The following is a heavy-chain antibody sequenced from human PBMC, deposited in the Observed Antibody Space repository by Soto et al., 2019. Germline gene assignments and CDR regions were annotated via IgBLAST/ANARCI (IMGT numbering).Heavy chain of an antibody. CDR3: ARDTVTSLTPYQGFYYYGMDV. Sequence: PGGSLRLSCEVSGFTLSMYSMTWVRQAPGKGLECVAKIPQEGSDGHYVDSVKGRIVISRDNSKDSLYLQMDTLRPDDTAIYYCARDTVTSLTPYQGFYYYGMDVWGQGTTVTVSS. J-gene: IGHJ6*02. D-gene: IGHD2-2*01. CDR2: IPQEGSDG. V-gene: IGHV3-7*01. CDR1: GFTLSMYS.